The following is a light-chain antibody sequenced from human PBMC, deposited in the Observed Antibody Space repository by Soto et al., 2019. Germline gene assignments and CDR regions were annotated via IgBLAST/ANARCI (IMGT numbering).Light chain of an antibody. Sequence: QSVLTQPPSVSGAPGQRVTISCTGSSSNIGAGSDVHWYQHLPGTSPKLLIYANTNRPSGVPGRFSGSKSGTSASLAITGLHAEDEADYYCQSYDRSLSGSVFGTGTKVTVL. J-gene: IGLJ1*01. CDR2: ANT. V-gene: IGLV1-40*01. CDR3: QSYDRSLSGSV. CDR1: SSNIGAGSD.